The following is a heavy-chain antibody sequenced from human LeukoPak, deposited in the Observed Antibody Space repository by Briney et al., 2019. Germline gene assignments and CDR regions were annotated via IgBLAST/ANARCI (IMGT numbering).Heavy chain of an antibody. D-gene: IGHD4-17*01. CDR1: GFTFNNYA. CDR3: AASGDTDLFDY. V-gene: IGHV3-23*01. J-gene: IGHJ4*02. Sequence: GGSLRLSCAASGFTFNNYAMSWVRQPPGKGLEWVSAISGSGGSIYYADSVKGRFTISRDNSKNTLYLQMNSLRAEDTAVYYCAASGDTDLFDYWGQGTLVTVSS. CDR2: ISGSGGSI.